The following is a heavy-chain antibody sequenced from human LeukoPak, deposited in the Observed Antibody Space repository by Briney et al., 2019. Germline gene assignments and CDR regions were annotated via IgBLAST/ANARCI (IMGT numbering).Heavy chain of an antibody. CDR3: ATGRYSSVY. CDR1: GFTFSSYA. CDR2: ISYDGSNT. V-gene: IGHV3-30-3*01. D-gene: IGHD6-19*01. J-gene: IGHJ4*02. Sequence: GGSLRLSCAASGFTFSSYAMHWVRQAPGKGLEWVAVISYDGSNTYSADSVKGRFTISRDNSKNTLYLQMNSLRAEDTAVYYCATGRYSSVYWGQGTLVTVPS.